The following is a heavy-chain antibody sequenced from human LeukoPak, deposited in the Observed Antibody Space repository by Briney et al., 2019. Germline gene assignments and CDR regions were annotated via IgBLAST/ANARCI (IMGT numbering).Heavy chain of an antibody. Sequence: GGSLRLSCAASGFTFDDYAMHWVRQAPGKGLEWVSGISWNSGSIGYADSVKGRFTISRDDAKNSLYLQMNSLRAEDTALYYCAKDTRNSGYPRYFDLWGRGTLVTVSS. V-gene: IGHV3-9*01. CDR1: GFTFDDYA. J-gene: IGHJ2*01. D-gene: IGHD3-22*01. CDR3: AKDTRNSGYPRYFDL. CDR2: ISWNSGSI.